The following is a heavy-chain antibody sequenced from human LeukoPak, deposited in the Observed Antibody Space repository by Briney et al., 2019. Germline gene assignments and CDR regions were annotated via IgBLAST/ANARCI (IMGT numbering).Heavy chain of an antibody. Sequence: ASVKVSCKASGYTFTSYAMHWVRQAPGQRLEWMGWINAGNGNTKYSQKFQGRVTITRDTSASTAYMELSSLRSEDTAVYYCARDIFTGYSSGWYREYYFDYWGQGTLVTVSS. J-gene: IGHJ4*02. CDR3: ARDIFTGYSSGWYREYYFDY. D-gene: IGHD6-19*01. CDR2: INAGNGNT. V-gene: IGHV1-3*01. CDR1: GYTFTSYA.